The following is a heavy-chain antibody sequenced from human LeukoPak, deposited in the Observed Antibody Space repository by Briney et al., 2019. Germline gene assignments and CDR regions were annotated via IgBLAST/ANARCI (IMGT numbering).Heavy chain of an antibody. Sequence: ASVKVSCKASGYTFTDYYMHWVRQAPGQGLEWMGWINPNNGDTHYAQKFQGTVTITRDTSISTAYMELSSLRSDDTAVYYCARGVAGVYFYYYMDVWGKGTTVTVSS. D-gene: IGHD1-14*01. CDR1: GYTFTDYY. J-gene: IGHJ6*03. CDR2: INPNNGDT. V-gene: IGHV1-2*02. CDR3: ARGVAGVYFYYYMDV.